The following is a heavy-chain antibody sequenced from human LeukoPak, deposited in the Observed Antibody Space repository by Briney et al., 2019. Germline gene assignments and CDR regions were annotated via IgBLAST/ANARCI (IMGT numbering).Heavy chain of an antibody. CDR3: ARDMAYPAAAVPEGFVD. CDR2: IYTSGST. CDR1: GGSISSYY. Sequence: PSETLSLTCTVSGGSISSYYWSWIRQPAGKGLEWIGRIYTSGSTNYNPSLKSRVTMSVDTSKNQFSLKLSSVTAADTAVYYCARDMAYPAAAVPEGFVDWGQGTLVTVSS. D-gene: IGHD6-13*01. J-gene: IGHJ4*02. V-gene: IGHV4-4*07.